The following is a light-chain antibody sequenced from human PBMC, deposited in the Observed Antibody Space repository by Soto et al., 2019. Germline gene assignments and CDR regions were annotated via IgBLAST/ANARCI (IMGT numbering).Light chain of an antibody. CDR2: EVS. V-gene: IGLV2-14*01. J-gene: IGLJ2*01. CDR3: SSYTSSSTLRV. CDR1: SSDVGGYNY. Sequence: QSALTQPASVSGSPGQSITISCTGTSSDVGGYNYVSWYQQHPAKAPKLMIYEVSNRPSGVSNRFSGSKSCNTASLTISGLQAEDEADYYCSSYTSSSTLRVFGGGTKLTV.